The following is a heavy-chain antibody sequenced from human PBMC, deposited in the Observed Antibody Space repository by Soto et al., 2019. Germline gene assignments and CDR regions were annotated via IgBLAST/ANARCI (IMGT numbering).Heavy chain of an antibody. CDR3: ARDPAEAIVVVVAATGFLIHY. Sequence: GGSLRLSCAASGFTFSSYGMHWVRQAPGKGLEWVAVIWYDGSNKYYADSVKGRFTISRDNSKNTLYLQMNSLRAEDTAVYYCARDPAEAIVVVVAATGFLIHYWGQGILVTVSS. CDR2: IWYDGSNK. J-gene: IGHJ4*02. D-gene: IGHD2-15*01. V-gene: IGHV3-33*01. CDR1: GFTFSSYG.